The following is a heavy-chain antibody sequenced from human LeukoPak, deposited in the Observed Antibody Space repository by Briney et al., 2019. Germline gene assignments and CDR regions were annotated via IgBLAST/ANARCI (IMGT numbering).Heavy chain of an antibody. CDR1: GFTFSSFG. CDR2: ISSSSSSM. V-gene: IGHV3-48*04. J-gene: IGHJ4*02. CDR3: ARIRGYYCDY. Sequence: GGSLRLSCAASGFTFSSFGMYWVRQAPGKGLEWVSYISSSSSSMFYADSVKGRFTISRDNAKNSLYLQMNSLRGEDAAIYYCARIRGYYCDYWGQGTLVTVSS.